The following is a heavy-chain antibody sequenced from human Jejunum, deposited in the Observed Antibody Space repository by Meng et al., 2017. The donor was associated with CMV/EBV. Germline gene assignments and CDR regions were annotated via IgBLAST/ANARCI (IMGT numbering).Heavy chain of an antibody. V-gene: IGHV3-30*02. D-gene: IGHD3-3*01. Sequence: SGFTFISYGIHWVRQSPGKGLEWVAFIRHDGSDTYYADSVKGRLTISRDNSKNTVYLQMNSLRAEDTAVYYCGKDFWSGSPNEFDYWGQGTLVTVSS. J-gene: IGHJ4*02. CDR2: IRHDGSDT. CDR1: GFTFISYG. CDR3: GKDFWSGSPNEFDY.